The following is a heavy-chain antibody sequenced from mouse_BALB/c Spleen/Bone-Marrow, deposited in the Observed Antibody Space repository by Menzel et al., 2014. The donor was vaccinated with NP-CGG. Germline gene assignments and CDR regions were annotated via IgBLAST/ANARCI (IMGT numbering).Heavy chain of an antibody. CDR1: GFTFSDYY. D-gene: IGHD2-4*01. CDR2: ISNGGGST. CDR3: ARHNYDETWFAY. Sequence: EVQGVESGGGLVQPGGSLKLSCATSGFTFSDYYMYWVRQTPEKRLEWVAYISNGGGSTYYPDTVKGRLTISRDNAKNTLYLQMSRLKSEDTAMYYCARHNYDETWFAYWGQGTLVTVSA. J-gene: IGHJ3*01. V-gene: IGHV5-12*02.